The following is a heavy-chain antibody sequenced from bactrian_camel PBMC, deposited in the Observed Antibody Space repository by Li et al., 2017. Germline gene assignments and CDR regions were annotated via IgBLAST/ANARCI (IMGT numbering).Heavy chain of an antibody. V-gene: IGHV3S31*01. CDR2: IDTVGGSI. J-gene: IGHJ4*01. CDR1: GYTGGRMC. Sequence: DVQLVESGGGSVQAGGSLRLSCAASGYTGGRMCLAWFRRVPGKEREGVARIDTVGGSIVYADSVKGRFTISQASAKNTLYLQMNSLAPEDSAMYYCAADPLGLASCPKLGGPGTDWGQGTQVTVS. CDR3: AADPLGLASCPKLGGPGTD. D-gene: IGHD6*01.